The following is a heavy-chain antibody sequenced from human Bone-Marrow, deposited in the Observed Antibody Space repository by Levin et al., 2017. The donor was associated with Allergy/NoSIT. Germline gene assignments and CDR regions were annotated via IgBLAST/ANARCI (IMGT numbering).Heavy chain of an antibody. J-gene: IGHJ4*02. CDR1: GFTFSSYD. V-gene: IGHV3-13*01. D-gene: IGHD4-23*01. CDR3: ARGSLRGLSGGNSDFRIDS. CDR2: IGTAGDT. Sequence: GGSLRLSCAASGFTFSSYDMHWVRQATGKGLEWVSAIGTAGDTYYPGSVKGRFTISRENAKNSLYLQMNSLRAGDTAVYYCARGSLRGLSGGNSDFRIDSWGQGTLVTVSS.